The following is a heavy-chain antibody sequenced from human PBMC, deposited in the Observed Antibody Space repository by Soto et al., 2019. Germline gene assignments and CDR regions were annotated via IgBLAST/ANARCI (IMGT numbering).Heavy chain of an antibody. CDR1: GYTFTSYA. J-gene: IGHJ3*02. CDR2: INAGNGNT. V-gene: IGHV1-3*01. Sequence: ASVKVSCKASGYTFTSYAMHWVRQAPGQRLEWMGWINAGNGNTKYSQKSQGRVTITRDTSASTAYMELSSLRSEDTAVYYCARAPPIAGSWADAFDIWGQGXMVTV. D-gene: IGHD6-13*01. CDR3: ARAPPIAGSWADAFDI.